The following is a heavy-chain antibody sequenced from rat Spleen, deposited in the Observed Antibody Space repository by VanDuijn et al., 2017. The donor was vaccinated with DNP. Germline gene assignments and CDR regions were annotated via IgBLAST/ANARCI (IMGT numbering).Heavy chain of an antibody. CDR1: GITFSDHN. CDR3: TRREYGGHGGYFEY. CDR2: ISNTGDNT. Sequence: EVQMVESGGGLVQPGRSLKLSCAVSGITFSDHNMAWVRQAPKKGLEWVATISNTGDNTYYSDSVNGRFSLSRDNAKSTLYLQMESLRSEDTATYDCTRREYGGHGGYFEYWGQGVMVTVSS. D-gene: IGHD4-1*01. J-gene: IGHJ2*01. V-gene: IGHV5-7*01.